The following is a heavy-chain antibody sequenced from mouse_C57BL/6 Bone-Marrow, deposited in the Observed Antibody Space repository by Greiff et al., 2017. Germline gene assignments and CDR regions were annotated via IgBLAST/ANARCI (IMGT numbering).Heavy chain of an antibody. J-gene: IGHJ3*01. D-gene: IGHD1-1*01. V-gene: IGHV14-4*01. CDR3: TTEDYYGSSWFAY. CDR1: GFNIKDDY. CDR2: IDPENGDT. Sequence: EVQLQQSGPELVKPGASVKLSCTASGFNIKDDYMHWVKQRPEQGLEWIGWIDPENGDTEYASKFQGKATITADTSSNTAYLQLSSLTSEDTAVYYCTTEDYYGSSWFAYWGQGTLVTVSA.